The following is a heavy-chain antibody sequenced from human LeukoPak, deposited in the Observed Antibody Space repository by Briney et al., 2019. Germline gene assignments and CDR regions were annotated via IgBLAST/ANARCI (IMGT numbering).Heavy chain of an antibody. CDR1: GGSISNYY. CDR3: ARARYNWNDLNWFDP. V-gene: IGHV4-4*07. D-gene: IGHD1-20*01. Sequence: SETLSLTCTVSGGSISNYYWNWIRQPAGKGLEWIGRIYTSGSTNYNPSLKSRVTISVDTSKNQFSLKLSSVTAADTAVYYCARARYNWNDLNWFDPWGQGTLVTVSS. J-gene: IGHJ5*02. CDR2: IYTSGST.